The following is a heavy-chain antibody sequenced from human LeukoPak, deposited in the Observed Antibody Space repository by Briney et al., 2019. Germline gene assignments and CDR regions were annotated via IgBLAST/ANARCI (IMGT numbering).Heavy chain of an antibody. CDR3: ARDYTAGYYDSSDITAY. V-gene: IGHV1-18*01. CDR1: GYTFTSYG. J-gene: IGHJ4*02. CDR2: VSAYNGNT. Sequence: SSVNVSCKASGYTFTSYGMSCVRQASGQGLELMRWVSAYNGNTNYAQKLQGSFTMTTDTSTSTAYMELRSLRSDDTAVYYCARDYTAGYYDSSDITAYWGQGTLVTVSS. D-gene: IGHD3-22*01.